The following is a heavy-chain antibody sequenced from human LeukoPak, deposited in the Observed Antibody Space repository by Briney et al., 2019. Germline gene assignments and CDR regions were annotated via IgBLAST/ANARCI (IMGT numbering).Heavy chain of an antibody. D-gene: IGHD2-15*01. CDR3: ARARREAAGWWDY. Sequence: GGSLRLSCAASGFTFSGSALHWVRQASGKGLEWVSSISSSSSYIYYADSVKGRFTISRDNAKNSLYLQMNSLRAEDTAVYYCARARREAAGWWDYWGQGTLVTVSS. CDR1: GFTFSGSA. CDR2: ISSSSSYI. J-gene: IGHJ4*02. V-gene: IGHV3-21*01.